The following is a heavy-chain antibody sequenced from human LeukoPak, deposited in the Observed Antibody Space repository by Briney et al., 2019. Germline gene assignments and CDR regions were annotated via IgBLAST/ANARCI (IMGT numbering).Heavy chain of an antibody. CDR3: ARDPRGRRITMIVVEGYFQH. CDR1: GYTFTSYA. Sequence: ASVKVSCKASGYTFTSYAMHWVRQAPGQRLEWMGWINAGNGNTKYSQKFQGRVTITRDTSASTAYMELSSLRSEDTAVYYCARDPRGRRITMIVVEGYFQHWGQGTLVTVSS. V-gene: IGHV1-3*01. CDR2: INAGNGNT. D-gene: IGHD3-22*01. J-gene: IGHJ1*01.